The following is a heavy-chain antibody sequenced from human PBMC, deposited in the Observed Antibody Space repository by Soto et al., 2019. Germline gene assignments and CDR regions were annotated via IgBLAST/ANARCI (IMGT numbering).Heavy chain of an antibody. CDR1: GGTFSSYA. J-gene: IGHJ6*02. Sequence: QVQLVQSGAEVKKPGSSVKVSCKASGGTFSSYAISWVRQAPGQGLEWMGGIIPIFGTANDAQKFQGRVTITADESTSTAYMELSSLRSEDTAVYYCARGGCSGGSCYSNYYYGMDVWGQGTTVTVSS. CDR3: ARGGCSGGSCYSNYYYGMDV. V-gene: IGHV1-69*01. CDR2: IIPIFGTA. D-gene: IGHD2-15*01.